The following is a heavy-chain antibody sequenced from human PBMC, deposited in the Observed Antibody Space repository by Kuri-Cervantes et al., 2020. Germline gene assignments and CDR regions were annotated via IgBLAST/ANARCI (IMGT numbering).Heavy chain of an antibody. CDR1: GFTFSDYY. D-gene: IGHD3-10*01. V-gene: IGHV3-11*04. Sequence: GESLKISCAASGFTFSDYYMSWIRQAPGKGLEWVSYISSSGSTIYYADPVKGRFTISRDNAKNSLYLQMNSLRAEDTAVYYCARARWFRESPLAYYYMDVWGKGTTVTVSS. J-gene: IGHJ6*03. CDR3: ARARWFRESPLAYYYMDV. CDR2: ISSSGSTI.